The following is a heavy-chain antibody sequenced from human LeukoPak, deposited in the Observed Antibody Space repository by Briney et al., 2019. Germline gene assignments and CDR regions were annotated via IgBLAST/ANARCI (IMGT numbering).Heavy chain of an antibody. J-gene: IGHJ3*02. CDR2: IVVGSGNT. D-gene: IGHD3-10*01. CDR1: GFTFTSSA. V-gene: IGHV1-58*02. Sequence: SVKVSCKASGFTFTSSAMQWVRQARGQRLEWIGWIVVGSGNTNYAQKFQERVTITRDMSTSTAYMELSSLRSEDTAVYYCAALTMGAGDAFDIWGQGTMVTVSS. CDR3: AALTMGAGDAFDI.